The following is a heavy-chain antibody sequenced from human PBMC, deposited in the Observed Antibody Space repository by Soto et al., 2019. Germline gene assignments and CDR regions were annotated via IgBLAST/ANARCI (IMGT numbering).Heavy chain of an antibody. CDR2: ISGSGGST. D-gene: IGHD1-26*01. V-gene: IGHV3-23*01. J-gene: IGHJ4*02. CDR3: VKGGHSGSYSGFYFEY. CDR1: GFTFSSYA. Sequence: GGSLRLSCAASGFTFSSYAMSWVRQAPGKGLEWVSAISGSGGSTYYADSVKGRFTISRDNSENTLYLQMSSLRAEDTAVYYCVKGGHSGSYSGFYFEYWGQGTLVTVSS.